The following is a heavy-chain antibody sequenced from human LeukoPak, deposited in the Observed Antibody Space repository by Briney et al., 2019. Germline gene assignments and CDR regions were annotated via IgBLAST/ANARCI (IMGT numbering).Heavy chain of an antibody. D-gene: IGHD3-10*01. CDR3: ARGRSHDDP. Sequence: PGGSLRLSCAASGFTFSSYWMTWVRQAPGKGLEWVANIDEDGSEKNYLDSVKGRFTISRDNAERSLYLQMSSLRAEDTAVHYCARGRSHDDPWGQGTLVSVSS. J-gene: IGHJ5*02. CDR1: GFTFSSYW. V-gene: IGHV3-7*01. CDR2: IDEDGSEK.